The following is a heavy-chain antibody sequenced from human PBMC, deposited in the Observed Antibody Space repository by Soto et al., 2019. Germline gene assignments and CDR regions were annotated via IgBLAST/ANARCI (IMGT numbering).Heavy chain of an antibody. CDR2: IYYSGST. D-gene: IGHD5-12*01. CDR3: ARHSRSQGYSGYDLDY. CDR1: GGSISRYF. V-gene: IGHV4-59*08. Sequence: PSETLSLTCTVSGGSISRYFWSWIRQPPGKGLEWIGYIYYSGSTNYNPSLKSRVTISLDTSKNQFSLKLSSVTAADTAVYYCARHSRSQGYSGYDLDYWGQGTLVTVSS. J-gene: IGHJ4*02.